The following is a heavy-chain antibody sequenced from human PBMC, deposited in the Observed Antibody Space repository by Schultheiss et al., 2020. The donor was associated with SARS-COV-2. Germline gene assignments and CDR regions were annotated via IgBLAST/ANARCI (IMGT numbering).Heavy chain of an antibody. D-gene: IGHD6-6*01. CDR3: ARVSSSSPFDY. Sequence: GGSLRLSCAASGFTVSSNYMSWVRQAPGKGLEWVSAISGSGGSTYYADSVKGRFTISRDNAKNTLYLQMNSLRAEDTAVYYCARVSSSSPFDYWGQGTLVTVSS. CDR2: ISGSGGST. V-gene: IGHV3-23*01. CDR1: GFTVSSNY. J-gene: IGHJ4*02.